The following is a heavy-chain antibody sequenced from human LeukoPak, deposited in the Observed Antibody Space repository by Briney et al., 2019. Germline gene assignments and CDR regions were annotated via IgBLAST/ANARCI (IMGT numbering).Heavy chain of an antibody. D-gene: IGHD3-10*01. CDR3: ARDQAYYGSGSYYSRPYYYYYYMDV. Sequence: PGGSLGLSCAASGFTFSSYEMNWVRQAPGKGLEWVSYISSSGSTIYYADSVKGRFTISRDNAKNSLYLQMNSLRAEDTAVYYCARDQAYYGSGSYYSRPYYYYYYMDVWGKGTTVTVSS. CDR1: GFTFSSYE. V-gene: IGHV3-48*03. CDR2: ISSSGSTI. J-gene: IGHJ6*03.